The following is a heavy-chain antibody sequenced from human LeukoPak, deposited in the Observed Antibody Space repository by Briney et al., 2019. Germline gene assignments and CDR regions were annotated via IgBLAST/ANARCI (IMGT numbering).Heavy chain of an antibody. V-gene: IGHV3-30*03. CDR3: ARDFSVVVAAVDSAFDI. CDR1: GGSFSGYY. D-gene: IGHD2-15*01. CDR2: ISYDGSNK. J-gene: IGHJ3*02. Sequence: LSLTCAVYGGSFSGYYWSWIRQPPGKGLEWVAVISYDGSNKYYADSVKGRFTISRDNSKNTLYLQMNSLRAEDTAVYYCARDFSVVVAAVDSAFDIWGQGTMVTVSS.